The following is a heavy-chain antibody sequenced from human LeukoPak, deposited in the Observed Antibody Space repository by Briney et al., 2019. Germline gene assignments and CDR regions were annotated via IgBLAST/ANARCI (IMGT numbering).Heavy chain of an antibody. V-gene: IGHV4-59*01. Sequence: SETLSLTCTVSGGSISSYYWSWIRQPPGKGLEWIGYIYYSGSTNYNPSLKSRVTISVDTSKNQFSLKLSSVTAADTAVYYCARDLDNWNDSALGFWGQGTLVTVSS. J-gene: IGHJ4*02. D-gene: IGHD1-20*01. CDR1: GGSISSYY. CDR2: IYYSGST. CDR3: ARDLDNWNDSALGF.